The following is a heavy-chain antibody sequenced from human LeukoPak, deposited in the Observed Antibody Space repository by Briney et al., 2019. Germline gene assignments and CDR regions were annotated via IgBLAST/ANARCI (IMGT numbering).Heavy chain of an antibody. CDR1: GYTFTSYG. Sequence: GASVKVSCKASGYTFTSYGISWVRQAPGQGLEWMGGIIPIFGTANYAQKFQGRVTITTDESTSTAYMELSSLRSEDTAVYYCARHAPRTPHYGMDVWGQGTTVTVSS. V-gene: IGHV1-69*05. CDR3: ARHAPRTPHYGMDV. J-gene: IGHJ6*02. CDR2: IIPIFGTA.